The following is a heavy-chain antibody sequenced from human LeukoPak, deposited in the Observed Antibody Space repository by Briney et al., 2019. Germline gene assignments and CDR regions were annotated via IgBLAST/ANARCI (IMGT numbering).Heavy chain of an antibody. V-gene: IGHV4-39*01. CDR3: ARHSDYYGSGSYQDAFDI. Sequence: SETLSLTCSVSGGSISSLYWSWIRQPPGKGLEWIGSIYYSGSTYYNPSLKSRVTMSVDTSKNQFSLKLSSVTAADTAVYYCARHSDYYGSGSYQDAFDIWGQGTMVTVSS. CDR1: GGSISSLY. J-gene: IGHJ3*02. D-gene: IGHD3-10*01. CDR2: IYYSGST.